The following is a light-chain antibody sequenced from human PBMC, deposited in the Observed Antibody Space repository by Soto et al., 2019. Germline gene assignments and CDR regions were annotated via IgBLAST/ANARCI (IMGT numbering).Light chain of an antibody. J-gene: IGKJ5*01. V-gene: IGKV1-9*01. CDR2: AAS. CDR3: QRLNSDLNT. Sequence: IQLTQSPSSLSASVGDRVTITCRASQGISSYLAWYQQKPGKAPKLLIYAASTLQSGVPSRFSSSGSGTDFTLASSSLQPEDFATYYCQRLNSDLNTFGQGTQLEIK. CDR1: QGISSY.